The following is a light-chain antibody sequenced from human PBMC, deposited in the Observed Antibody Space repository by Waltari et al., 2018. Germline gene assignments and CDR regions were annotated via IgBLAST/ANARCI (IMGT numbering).Light chain of an antibody. CDR3: GTWDSSLSGAV. J-gene: IGLJ7*01. CDR2: EDS. Sequence: QSVLTQPPSVSAAPGQRVTISCSGGHSNIGNNYVSWYRQFPGTAPKLLIYEDSERPSGVPGRFSGPKSGTSATLDITGLQAGDEADDYCGTWDSSLSGAVFGGGTHLTVL. V-gene: IGLV1-51*02. CDR1: HSNIGNNY.